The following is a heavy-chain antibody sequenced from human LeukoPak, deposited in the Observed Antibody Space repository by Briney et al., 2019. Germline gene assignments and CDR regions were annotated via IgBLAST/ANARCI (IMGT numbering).Heavy chain of an antibody. CDR1: GFTVSSIY. Sequence: GGSLRLSCAVSGFTVSSIYMSWARQAPGKGLEWVSFVYSDGSTYYADSVKGRFTLSRDNAKNSLYLQMNSLRAEDTAVYYCARYRTYGSGSYSFDYWGQGTLVTVSS. V-gene: IGHV3-53*01. J-gene: IGHJ4*02. D-gene: IGHD3-10*01. CDR3: ARYRTYGSGSYSFDY. CDR2: VYSDGST.